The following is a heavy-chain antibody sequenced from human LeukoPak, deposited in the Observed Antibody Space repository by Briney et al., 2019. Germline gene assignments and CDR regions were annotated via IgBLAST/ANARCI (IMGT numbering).Heavy chain of an antibody. Sequence: SETLSLTCTVSGGSISSYYWSWIRQPPGKGLEWIGYIYYSGSTNYNPSLKSRVTISVDTSKNQFSLKLSSVTAADTAVYYCARGYSSSWGDYYYYYMDVWGKGTTVTISS. CDR2: IYYSGST. CDR3: ARGYSSSWGDYYYYYMDV. V-gene: IGHV4-59*01. CDR1: GGSISSYY. J-gene: IGHJ6*03. D-gene: IGHD6-13*01.